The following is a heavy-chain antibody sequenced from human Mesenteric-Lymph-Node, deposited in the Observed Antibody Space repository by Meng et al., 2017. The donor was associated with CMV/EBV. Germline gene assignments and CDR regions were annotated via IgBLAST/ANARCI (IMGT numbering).Heavy chain of an antibody. CDR1: GGSISDYY. D-gene: IGHD3-10*02. CDR3: ARAGHYVPNAFDI. V-gene: IGHV4-59*01. J-gene: IGHJ3*02. CDR2: IYYSGST. Sequence: SETLSLTCTVSGGSISDYYWSWIRQPPGKGLEWIGYIYYSGSTNYNPSLKSRVTISVDTSKNQFSLKLSSVTAADTAVYYCARAGHYVPNAFDIWGQGTMVTVSS.